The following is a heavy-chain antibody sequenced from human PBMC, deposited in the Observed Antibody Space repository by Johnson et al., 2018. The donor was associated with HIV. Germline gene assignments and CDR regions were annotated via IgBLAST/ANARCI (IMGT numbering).Heavy chain of an antibody. J-gene: IGHJ3*02. Sequence: VQLVESGGGLVQPGGSLRLSCVASGFTVSGNYMSWVRQAPGKGLEWVSVMYSGGRTYYADSVTGRYTISRDNSKNTLYLQMKSLRAEDTAVYYCARVHMVRGVTHAFDIWGQGTMVTVSS. D-gene: IGHD3-10*01. CDR2: MYSGGRT. V-gene: IGHV3-66*01. CDR3: ARVHMVRGVTHAFDI. CDR1: GFTVSGNY.